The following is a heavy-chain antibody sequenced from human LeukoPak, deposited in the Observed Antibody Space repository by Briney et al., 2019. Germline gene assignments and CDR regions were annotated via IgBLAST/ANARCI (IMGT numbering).Heavy chain of an antibody. CDR1: GFDVAGDY. J-gene: IGHJ4*02. CDR3: ARGSVNPYYFDY. CDR2: IYSGGST. V-gene: IGHV3-53*01. Sequence: TGGSLRLSCGASGFDVAGDYMSWVRQAPGKGLECVSVIYSGGSTYYADSVKGRFTISRDNSKNTLYLQMNSLRADDTAVYYCARGSVNPYYFDYWGRGTLVTVSS.